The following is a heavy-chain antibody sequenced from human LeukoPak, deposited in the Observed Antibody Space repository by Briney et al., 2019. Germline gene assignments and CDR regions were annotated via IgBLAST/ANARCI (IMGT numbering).Heavy chain of an antibody. CDR3: AKSSGVTIFGVVDNAFDI. Sequence: GGSLRLSCAASAFSFSSYTMGWVRQAQGKGLEGMSAISGSGGSTSYTDSVKGPFTISRDNSKNTLYLQRNSRRAEDTAVYYCAKSSGVTIFGVVDNAFDIWGQGTMVTVSS. D-gene: IGHD3-3*01. CDR1: AFSFSSYT. CDR2: ISGSGGST. J-gene: IGHJ3*02. V-gene: IGHV3-23*01.